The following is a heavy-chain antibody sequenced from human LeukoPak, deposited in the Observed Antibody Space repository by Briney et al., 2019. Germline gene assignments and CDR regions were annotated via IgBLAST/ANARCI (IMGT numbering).Heavy chain of an antibody. CDR2: IIPIFGTA. V-gene: IGHV1-69*05. CDR1: GGTFSSYA. J-gene: IGHJ4*02. Sequence: GASVEVSCKASGGTFSSYAISWVRQAPGQGLEWMGGIIPIFGTANYAQKFQGRVTITRDTSASTAYMELSSLRSEDTAVYYCASSRYCGGDCYSYFDYWGQGTLVTVSP. CDR3: ASSRYCGGDCYSYFDY. D-gene: IGHD2-21*02.